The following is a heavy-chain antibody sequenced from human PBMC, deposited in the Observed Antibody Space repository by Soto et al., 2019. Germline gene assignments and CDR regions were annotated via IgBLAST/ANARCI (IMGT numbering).Heavy chain of an antibody. V-gene: IGHV1-69*01. D-gene: IGHD3-10*01. Sequence: QVQLVQSGAEVKKPGSSVKVSCKASGGTFSSYAISWVRQAPGQGLEWMGGIIPIFGTANYAQKFQGRVTITADESKSTAYVELSSQRSEDTAVYFGARDLGEGGASYYYGMDVWGQGATVTVSS. CDR2: IIPIFGTA. J-gene: IGHJ6*02. CDR1: GGTFSSYA. CDR3: ARDLGEGGASYYYGMDV.